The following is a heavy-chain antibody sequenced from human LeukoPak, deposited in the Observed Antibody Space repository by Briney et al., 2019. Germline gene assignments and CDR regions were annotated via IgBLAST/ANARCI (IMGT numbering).Heavy chain of an antibody. V-gene: IGHV4-59*11. CDR1: GGSISSHY. CDR2: IYYSGST. Sequence: SETLSLTCTVSGGSISSHYWSWIRQPPGKGLEWIGYIYYSGSTNYNPSLKSRVTISVDTSENQFSLKLSSVTAADTAVYYCAGGYSSSSQYVYWGQGTLVTVSS. CDR3: AGGYSSSSQYVY. D-gene: IGHD6-6*01. J-gene: IGHJ4*02.